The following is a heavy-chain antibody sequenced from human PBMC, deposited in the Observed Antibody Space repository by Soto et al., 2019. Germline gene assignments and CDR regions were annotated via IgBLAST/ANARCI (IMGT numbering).Heavy chain of an antibody. CDR2: ISGSGGST. CDR3: AKDSREYYDILTGYYPYYYYYGMDV. CDR1: GFTFSSYA. J-gene: IGHJ6*02. D-gene: IGHD3-9*01. V-gene: IGHV3-23*01. Sequence: GGSLRLSCAASGFTFSSYAMSWVRQAPGKGLEWVSAISGSGGSTYYADSVKGRFTISRDNSKNTLYLQMNSLRAEDTAVYYCAKDSREYYDILTGYYPYYYYYGMDVWGQGTTVTVSS.